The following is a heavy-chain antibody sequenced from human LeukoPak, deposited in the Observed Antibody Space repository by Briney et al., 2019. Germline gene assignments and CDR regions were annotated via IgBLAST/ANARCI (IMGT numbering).Heavy chain of an antibody. D-gene: IGHD4-17*01. V-gene: IGHV4-38-2*02. CDR2: IYHSGST. J-gene: IGHJ5*02. CDR3: AREIVTTYNWFDP. CDR1: GYSISSGYY. Sequence: PSETLSLTCTVSGYSISSGYYWGWIRQPPGKGLEWIGSIYHSGSTYYNPSLKSRVTISVGTSKNQFSLKLSSVTAADTAVYYCAREIVTTYNWFDPWGQGTLVTVSS.